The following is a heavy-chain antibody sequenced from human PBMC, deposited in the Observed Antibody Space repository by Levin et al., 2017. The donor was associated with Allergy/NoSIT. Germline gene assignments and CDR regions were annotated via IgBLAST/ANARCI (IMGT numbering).Heavy chain of an antibody. D-gene: IGHD1-1*01. CDR1: GGSFSGHY. V-gene: IGHV4-34*01. Sequence: SETLSLNCAVYGGSFSGHYWSWIRQPPGKGLEWIGEINHSGRIKYSPSLQSRVTISVDTSKNAFSLRLSSVTAADAAVYYCATGGSRMTTDAFEIWGQGTTVSVSS. CDR2: INHSGRI. CDR3: ATGGSRMTTDAFEI. J-gene: IGHJ3*02.